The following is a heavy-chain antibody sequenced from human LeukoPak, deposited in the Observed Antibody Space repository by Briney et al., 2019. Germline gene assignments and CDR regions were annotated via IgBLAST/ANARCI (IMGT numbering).Heavy chain of an antibody. CDR3: AKDLKGVVPAAFALDY. V-gene: IGHV3-23*01. CDR1: GFTFSSYA. Sequence: GGSLRLSCAASGFTFSSYAMSWVRQAPGKGLEWVSAISGSGGSTYYADSVKGRFTISRDNSKNTLYLQMNSLRAEDTAVYYCAKDLKGVVPAAFALDYWGQGTLVTVSS. J-gene: IGHJ4*02. D-gene: IGHD2-2*01. CDR2: ISGSGGST.